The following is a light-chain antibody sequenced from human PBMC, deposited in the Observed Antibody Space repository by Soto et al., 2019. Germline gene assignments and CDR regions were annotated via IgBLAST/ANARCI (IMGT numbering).Light chain of an antibody. CDR2: ATS. V-gene: IGKV1-12*01. CDR3: QQADIFQLT. CDR1: QPLGAW. J-gene: IGKJ4*01. Sequence: DIQMTQFPSSVSASVGDRVTITCRASQPLGAWLAWYQQKPGKAPKLLIYATSTLESGVTSRFSGSGSVTEFTLTISSLQPEDFATYYCQQADIFQLTFGGGTRVEIK.